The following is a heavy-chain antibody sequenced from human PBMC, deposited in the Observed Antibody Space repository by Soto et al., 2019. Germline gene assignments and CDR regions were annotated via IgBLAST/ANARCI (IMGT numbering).Heavy chain of an antibody. J-gene: IGHJ6*02. CDR3: ASGVRITGTLRGGMDV. CDR1: GGSISSGDYY. CDR2: IYYSGST. V-gene: IGHV4-30-4*01. Sequence: QVQLQESGPGLVKPSQTLSLTCTVSGGSISSGDYYRSWIRQPPGKGLEWIGYIYYSGSTYYNPSLKSRVTISVDTSKNQFSLKLSSVTAADTAVYYCASGVRITGTLRGGMDVWGQGTTVTVSS. D-gene: IGHD1-20*01.